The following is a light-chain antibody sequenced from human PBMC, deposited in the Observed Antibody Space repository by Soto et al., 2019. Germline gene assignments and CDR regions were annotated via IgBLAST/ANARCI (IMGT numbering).Light chain of an antibody. Sequence: DIQMAHSRPSLPASVGHIVTITCLASQCIRNDLGWYQQKPGKHPKSLIYAASSLQSGVPSRFSGSGSGTESHLTISRLQPEDSATYECLQQNSYPLTFGEGTKVDIK. CDR1: QCIRND. CDR3: LQQNSYPLT. V-gene: IGKV1-17*01. J-gene: IGKJ4*01. CDR2: AAS.